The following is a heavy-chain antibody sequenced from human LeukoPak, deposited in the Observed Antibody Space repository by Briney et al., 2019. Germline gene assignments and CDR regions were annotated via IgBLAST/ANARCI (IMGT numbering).Heavy chain of an antibody. CDR2: IYYSGST. V-gene: IGHV4-59*08. J-gene: IGHJ4*02. CDR3: ARQHGSGSSGADYFDY. CDR1: GGAINSYY. D-gene: IGHD3-10*01. Sequence: SETLSLTCTVSGGAINSYYWSWIRQPPGKGLEWIGYIYYSGSTNYNPSLKSRVTISVDTSKNHFSLKLSSVTAADTAVYYCARQHGSGSSGADYFDYWGQGTLVTVSS.